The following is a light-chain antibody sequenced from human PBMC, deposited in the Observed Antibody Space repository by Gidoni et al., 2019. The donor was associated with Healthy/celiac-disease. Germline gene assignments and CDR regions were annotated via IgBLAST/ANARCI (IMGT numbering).Light chain of an antibody. CDR2: QDS. V-gene: IGLV3-1*01. CDR3: QALDSSVV. J-gene: IGLJ2*01. CDR1: NLGDKY. Sequence: SYELTQPPSVSVSQGQTASITCSGDNLGDKYACWYQQKPGQSHVLVIYQDSKRPSGIPERFSGSNSGNTATLTISGTQAMDEADYYCQALDSSVVFGGGTKLTVL.